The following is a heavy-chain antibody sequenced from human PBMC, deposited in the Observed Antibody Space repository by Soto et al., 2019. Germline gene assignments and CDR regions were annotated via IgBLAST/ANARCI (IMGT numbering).Heavy chain of an antibody. D-gene: IGHD6-13*01. CDR2: ISYDGSNK. Sequence: GGSLRLSCAASGFTFSSYGMHWVRQAPGKGLEWVAVISYDGSNKYYADSVKGRFTISRDNSKNTLYLQMNSLRAEDTAVYYCAKVRYSSSRNQNKNYFDYWGQGTLVTVSS. V-gene: IGHV3-30*18. CDR1: GFTFSSYG. J-gene: IGHJ4*02. CDR3: AKVRYSSSRNQNKNYFDY.